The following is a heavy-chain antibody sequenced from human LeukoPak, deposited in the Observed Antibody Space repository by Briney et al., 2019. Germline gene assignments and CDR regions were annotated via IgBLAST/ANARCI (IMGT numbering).Heavy chain of an antibody. CDR1: GYTFTSYY. D-gene: IGHD5-24*01. CDR2: INPSGGST. V-gene: IGHV1-46*01. CDR3: ATLRDGYNYFDY. J-gene: IGHJ4*02. Sequence: ASVKVSCKASGYTFTSYYMHWVRQAPGQGLEWMGIINPSGGSTSYAQKFQGRVTMTRDMSTSTVYMELSSLRSEDTAVYYCATLRDGYNYFDYWGQGTLVTVSS.